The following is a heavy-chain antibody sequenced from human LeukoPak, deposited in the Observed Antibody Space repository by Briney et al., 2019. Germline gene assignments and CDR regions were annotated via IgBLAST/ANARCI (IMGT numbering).Heavy chain of an antibody. J-gene: IGHJ6*03. Sequence: GGSLRLSCAASGFTFSSYGMHWVRQAPGKGLEWVAFIRYDGSNKYYADSVKGRFTISRDNSKNTLYLQMNSLGAEDTAVYYCAKDFYGELLYYYYMDVWGKGTTVTVSS. CDR3: AKDFYGELLYYYYMDV. CDR2: IRYDGSNK. V-gene: IGHV3-30*02. D-gene: IGHD2/OR15-2a*01. CDR1: GFTFSSYG.